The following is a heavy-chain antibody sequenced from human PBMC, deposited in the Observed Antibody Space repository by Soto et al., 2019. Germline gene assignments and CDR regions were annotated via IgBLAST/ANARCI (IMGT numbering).Heavy chain of an antibody. V-gene: IGHV3-23*01. Sequence: PGGSLRLSCAASGFTFSSYAMSWVRQAPGKGLEWVSAISGSGGTTYYADSVKGRFTISRDNAENSLYLQMNSLSAEDTAVYYCARVPGTTRWWDYWGQGTLVTVSS. J-gene: IGHJ4*02. CDR1: GFTFSSYA. CDR2: ISGSGGTT. CDR3: ARVPGTTRWWDY. D-gene: IGHD2-15*01.